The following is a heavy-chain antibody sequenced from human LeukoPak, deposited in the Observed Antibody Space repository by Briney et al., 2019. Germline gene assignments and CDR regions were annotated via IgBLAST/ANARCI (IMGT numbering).Heavy chain of an antibody. D-gene: IGHD1-26*01. CDR2: ISAYNGNT. Sequence: ASVKVSCKASGYTFTSYGISWVRQAPGQGLEWMGWISAYNGNTNYAQKLQGRVTMTTDTSTSTAYMELRSLRSDDTAVYYCARDGSREWEPLEAYNWFDPWGQGTLVTVSS. CDR1: GYTFTSYG. J-gene: IGHJ5*02. V-gene: IGHV1-18*01. CDR3: ARDGSREWEPLEAYNWFDP.